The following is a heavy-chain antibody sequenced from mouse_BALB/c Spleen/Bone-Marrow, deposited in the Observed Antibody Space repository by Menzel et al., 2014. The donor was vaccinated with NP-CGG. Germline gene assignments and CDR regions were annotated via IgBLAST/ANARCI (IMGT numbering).Heavy chain of an antibody. Sequence: VQLQESGSVLVRPGASVKLSCKASGYTFTSSWMHWAKQRPGQGLEWIGEIHPNSGNTNYNEKFKGKATLTVDTSSSTAYVDLSSLTSEDPAVYYCARIYYGNFYAMDYWGQGTSVTVSS. CDR1: GYTFTSSW. J-gene: IGHJ4*01. V-gene: IGHV1S130*01. CDR2: IHPNSGNT. CDR3: ARIYYGNFYAMDY. D-gene: IGHD2-1*01.